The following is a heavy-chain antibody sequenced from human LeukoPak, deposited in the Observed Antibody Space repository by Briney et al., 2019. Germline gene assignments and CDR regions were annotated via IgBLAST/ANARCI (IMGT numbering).Heavy chain of an antibody. CDR2: ISNNGDST. D-gene: IGHD3-3*01. Sequence: GGSLRLSCAASGFTFSSYAMHWVRQARWKGLEYVSAISNNGDSTYYANSVKGRFTISRDNAKNSLYLQMNSLRAEDTAVYYCARVFYDFWSGYYPYYYYYYMDVWGKGATGTVSS. J-gene: IGHJ6*03. CDR1: GFTFSSYA. V-gene: IGHV3-64*01. CDR3: ARVFYDFWSGYYPYYYYYYMDV.